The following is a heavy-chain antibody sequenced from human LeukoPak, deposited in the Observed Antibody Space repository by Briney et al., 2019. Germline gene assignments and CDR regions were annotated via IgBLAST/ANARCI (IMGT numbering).Heavy chain of an antibody. V-gene: IGHV3-23*01. J-gene: IGHJ5*02. CDR1: GFTFSSYA. D-gene: IGHD1-14*01. Sequence: GGSLRLSCAASGFTFSSYAMIWARQAPGKGLEWVSAIIGSGSSTYYADFVKGRFIISRDNSKSTPYLQMNSLRAEDTALYYCVNKPAGFDPWGQGTLVTVSS. CDR2: IIGSGSST. CDR3: VNKPAGFDP.